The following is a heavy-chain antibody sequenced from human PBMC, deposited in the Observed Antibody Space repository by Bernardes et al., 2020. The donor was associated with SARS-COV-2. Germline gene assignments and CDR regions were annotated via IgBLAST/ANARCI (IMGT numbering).Heavy chain of an antibody. CDR3: VGVTWSQRDGFDI. CDR1: GYTFPAYY. J-gene: IGHJ3*02. D-gene: IGHD2-8*01. Sequence: ASVQVSCKASGYTFPAYYFHWVRQAPGQGLEWMGWINPKNGATNYAQNFQGRVTMTRDTSISTGYMELSRLTSDDTAVYYCVGVTWSQRDGFDIWGQGTMVTISS. V-gene: IGHV1-2*02. CDR2: INPKNGAT.